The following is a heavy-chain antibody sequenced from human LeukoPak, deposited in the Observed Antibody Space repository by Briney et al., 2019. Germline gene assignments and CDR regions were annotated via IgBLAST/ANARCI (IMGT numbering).Heavy chain of an antibody. CDR1: VFTFSDYD. D-gene: IGHD1-1*01. J-gene: IGHJ4*02. Sequence: PGGSLRLSCAASVFTFSDYDMHCVRQATGKGLEWVSAIGTAGDTYYTGSVKGRFTISRENAKNSLYLQMNSLRAGDTAVYYCARVAKERVGGVYYFDYWGQGTLVTVSS. CDR2: IGTAGDT. V-gene: IGHV3-13*01. CDR3: ARVAKERVGGVYYFDY.